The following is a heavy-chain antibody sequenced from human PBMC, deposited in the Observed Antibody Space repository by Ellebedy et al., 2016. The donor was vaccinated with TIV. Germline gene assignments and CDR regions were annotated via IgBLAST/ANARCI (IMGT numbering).Heavy chain of an antibody. CDR1: GFSFSTYTMN. CDR3: ARTDPWQPIDD. V-gene: IGHV4-39*01. D-gene: IGHD2-21*02. J-gene: IGHJ4*02. Sequence: MPGGSLRLSCAASGFSFSTYTMNWVRQPPGKGLEYIGSIYYSGSPYYSPSFKSRVTLSADTSKNQFSLNLRTATAADTAVYYCARTDPWQPIDDWGQGILVSVSS. CDR2: IYYSGSP.